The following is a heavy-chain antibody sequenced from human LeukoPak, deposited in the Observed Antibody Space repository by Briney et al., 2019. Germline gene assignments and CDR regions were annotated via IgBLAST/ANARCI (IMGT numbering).Heavy chain of an antibody. V-gene: IGHV3-48*03. CDR3: ARDPGYSSTGVDAFDI. D-gene: IGHD6-13*01. CDR2: ISSSGSYI. Sequence: GGSLRLSCTASGFAFSIYEMDWVRQAPGKGLEWVSYISSSGSYIQYAESVKGRFTISRDNAEKSLFLQMNSLRDEDTAVYYCARDPGYSSTGVDAFDIWGRGTMVTVSS. CDR1: GFAFSIYE. J-gene: IGHJ3*02.